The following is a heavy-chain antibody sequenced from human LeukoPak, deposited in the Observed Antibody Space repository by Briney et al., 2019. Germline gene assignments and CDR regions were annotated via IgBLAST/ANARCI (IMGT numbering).Heavy chain of an antibody. CDR1: GFTFSNAW. J-gene: IGHJ4*02. Sequence: GSLRLSCAASGFTFSNAWMSWVRQPPGKGLEWVGEIYLRGNTNYNPSLESRATISVDESKTQLSLRLESVTAADTAVYYCARGTITTVTDSWGPGTLVTVSS. V-gene: IGHV4-4*02. CDR3: ARGTITTVTDS. CDR2: IYLRGNT. D-gene: IGHD4-17*01.